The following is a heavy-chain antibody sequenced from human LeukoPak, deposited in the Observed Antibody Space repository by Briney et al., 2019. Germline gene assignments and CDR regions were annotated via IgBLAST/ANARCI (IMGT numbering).Heavy chain of an antibody. J-gene: IGHJ4*02. D-gene: IGHD4/OR15-4a*01. V-gene: IGHV3-7*01. CDR1: GFTFSNYW. CDR2: IKEDGSEK. Sequence: GGSLRLSCVVSGFTFSNYWMSWVRQAPGKGLEWVANIKEDGSEKYYVDFVKGRFTISRDNAKNSLSLQMNSLRAEDTAVYYCAKDNGAYDYYLEYWGQGTLVTVSS. CDR3: AKDNGAYDYYLEY.